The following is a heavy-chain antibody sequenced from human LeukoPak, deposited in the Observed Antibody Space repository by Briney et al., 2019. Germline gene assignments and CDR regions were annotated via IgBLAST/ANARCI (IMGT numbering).Heavy chain of an antibody. CDR2: INTYTGNP. V-gene: IGHV7-4-1*02. D-gene: IGHD3-22*01. CDR1: GYTFTSYG. CDR3: ARWDYDSSGYALYYFDY. Sequence: AASVKVSCKASGYTFTSYGISWVRQAPGQGLEWMGWINTYTGNPTYAQGFTGRFVFSLDTPVSTAYLQISSLKAEDTAVYYCARWDYDSSGYALYYFDYWGQGTLVTVSS. J-gene: IGHJ4*02.